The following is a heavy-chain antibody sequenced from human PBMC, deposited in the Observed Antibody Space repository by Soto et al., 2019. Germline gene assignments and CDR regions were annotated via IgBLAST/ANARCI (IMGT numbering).Heavy chain of an antibody. CDR3: ARFLDGGNPDS. D-gene: IGHD2-15*01. J-gene: IGHJ5*01. Sequence: SETLSLTCAVYGGSFSGYYWTWIRQPPGKGLEWIGEINHSGSTNYNPSLKSRVTVSVDTSKNQFSLKLTSVTAADTALYYCARFLDGGNPDSWGRGTLVTVSS. CDR2: INHSGST. CDR1: GGSFSGYY. V-gene: IGHV4-34*01.